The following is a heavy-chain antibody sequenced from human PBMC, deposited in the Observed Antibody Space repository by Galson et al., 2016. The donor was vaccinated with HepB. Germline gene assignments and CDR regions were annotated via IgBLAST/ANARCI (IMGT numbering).Heavy chain of an antibody. Sequence: SLRLSSAASGFTFSSYGMHWVRQAPGKGLEWVALIWHDGSNKYYIDSVKGRFTISRDNSRDTLYLQMDSLRAEDTAVYYCARGEEEAAMEPFDYWGQGTLVTVSS. J-gene: IGHJ4*02. CDR1: GFTFSSYG. CDR2: IWHDGSNK. D-gene: IGHD5-18*01. CDR3: ARGEEEAAMEPFDY. V-gene: IGHV3-33*01.